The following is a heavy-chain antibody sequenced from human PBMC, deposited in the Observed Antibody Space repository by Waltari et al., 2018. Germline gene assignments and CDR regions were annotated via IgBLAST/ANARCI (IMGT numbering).Heavy chain of an antibody. V-gene: IGHV3-7*01. J-gene: IGHJ4*02. Sequence: EVQLVESGGGLVQPGGSLRLSCAASGFPFSSSSLSWVRQAPGKGLEWVANIKQDGSEKYYVDSVKGRFTISRDNAKNSLYLQMNSLRAEDTAVYYCARRLGYCSGGSCSLLYYFDYWGQGTLVTVSS. CDR3: ARRLGYCSGGSCSLLYYFDY. CDR2: IKQDGSEK. CDR1: GFPFSSSS. D-gene: IGHD2-15*01.